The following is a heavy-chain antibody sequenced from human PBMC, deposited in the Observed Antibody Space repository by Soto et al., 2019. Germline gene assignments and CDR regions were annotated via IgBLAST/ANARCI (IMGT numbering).Heavy chain of an antibody. D-gene: IGHD3-16*02. Sequence: APVKVSWKASGYSFTSNAITWVRQAPGQRLEWMGWISTYSGDPNYAQKFQGRVTMTTDTSTNTAYMELRSLRSDDTAVYYCARVWGSYQAPSGGAGFDPWGQGTLVTVSS. CDR2: ISTYSGDP. J-gene: IGHJ5*02. CDR3: ARVWGSYQAPSGGAGFDP. V-gene: IGHV1-18*04. CDR1: GYSFTSNA.